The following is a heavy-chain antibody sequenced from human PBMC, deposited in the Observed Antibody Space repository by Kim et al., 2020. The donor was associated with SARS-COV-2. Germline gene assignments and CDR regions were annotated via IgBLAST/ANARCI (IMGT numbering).Heavy chain of an antibody. V-gene: IGHV3-9*01. D-gene: IGHD2-21*01. J-gene: IGHJ6*02. CDR2: IMWNTDGI. CDR3: TKDVIAGGAAG. Sequence: GGSLRLSCIASGFTFHDHAMHWVRQAPGKGLEWVSGIMWNTDGIDYADSVKGRFTTSIDKAKNSLYLQMNSLRTEDTALYYCTKDVIAGGAAGWGQGTSVT. CDR1: GFTFHDHA.